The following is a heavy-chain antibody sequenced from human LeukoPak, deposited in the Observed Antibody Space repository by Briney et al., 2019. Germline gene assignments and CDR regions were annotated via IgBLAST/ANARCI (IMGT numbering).Heavy chain of an antibody. Sequence: GESLKISCKASGYSFTRYWIGWVRQMPGKGLEWMGIINPTDSDTRYSPPLQGQVTISDDKSISTAYLQWSSLNASDTAMYYCARRVYCSGGSCYHFEYWGQGTLVTVSS. J-gene: IGHJ4*02. V-gene: IGHV5-51*01. CDR2: INPTDSDT. CDR1: GYSFTRYW. CDR3: ARRVYCSGGSCYHFEY. D-gene: IGHD2-15*01.